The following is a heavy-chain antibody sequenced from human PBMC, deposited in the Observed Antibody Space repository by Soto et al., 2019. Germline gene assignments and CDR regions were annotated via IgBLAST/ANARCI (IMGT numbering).Heavy chain of an antibody. CDR1: GVPFTSYW. D-gene: IGHD1-1*01. CDR3: ASTGTTAAFDI. V-gene: IGHV3-7*01. Sequence: PGGSLRLSCVASGVPFTSYWMSWVRQAPGKGLEWVANIKQDGSEKYYVDSVKGRFTISRDNAKNSLYLQMNSLRADDTAVYYCASTGTTAAFDIWGQGTMVTVSS. CDR2: IKQDGSEK. J-gene: IGHJ3*02.